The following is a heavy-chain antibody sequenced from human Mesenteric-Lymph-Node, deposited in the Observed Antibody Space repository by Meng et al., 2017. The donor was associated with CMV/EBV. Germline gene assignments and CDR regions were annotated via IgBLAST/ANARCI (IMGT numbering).Heavy chain of an antibody. Sequence: GESLKISCAVSGFSVSTNYMSWVRQAPGKGLEWVSGIYSNGKTYYADSVKGRFTISGDYSKNILFLQMNSLRPEDTAVYYCVRDRREYYYDRSGVFDYWGQGTLVTVSS. CDR3: VRDRREYYYDRSGVFDY. V-gene: IGHV3-53*01. CDR1: GFSVSTNY. D-gene: IGHD3-22*01. J-gene: IGHJ4*02. CDR2: IYSNGKT.